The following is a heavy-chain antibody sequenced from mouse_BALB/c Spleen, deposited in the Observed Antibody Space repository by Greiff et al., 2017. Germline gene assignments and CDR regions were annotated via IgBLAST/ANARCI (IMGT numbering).Heavy chain of an antibody. CDR3: TRDREAYYFDY. CDR2: ISSGGSYT. Sequence: EVKLVESGGGLVKPGGSLKLSCAASGFTFSSYTMSWVRQTPEKRLEWVATISSGGSYTYYPDSVKGRFTISRDNAKNTLYLQMSSLKSEDTAMYYCTRDREAYYFDYWGQGTTLTVSS. J-gene: IGHJ2*01. CDR1: GFTFSSYT. V-gene: IGHV5-6-4*01.